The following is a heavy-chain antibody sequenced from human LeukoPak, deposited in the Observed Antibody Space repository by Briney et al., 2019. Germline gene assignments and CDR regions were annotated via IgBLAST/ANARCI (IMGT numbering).Heavy chain of an antibody. CDR1: GGSFSGYY. Sequence: ASETLSLTCAVYGGSFSGYYWSWIRQPPGKGLEWIGEINHSGSTNYNPSLKSRVTISVDTSKNQFSLKLSSVTAADTAVYYCARVLRIWGQGTLVTVSS. CDR2: INHSGST. CDR3: ARVLRI. V-gene: IGHV4-34*01. J-gene: IGHJ4*02.